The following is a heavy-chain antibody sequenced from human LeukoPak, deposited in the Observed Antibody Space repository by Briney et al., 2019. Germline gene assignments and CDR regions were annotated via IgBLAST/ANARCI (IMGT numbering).Heavy chain of an antibody. D-gene: IGHD4-17*01. J-gene: IGHJ5*02. Sequence: GGSLRLSCAASGFTFSSYEMNWVRQAPGKGLEWVSYISSSGSTIYYADSVKGRFTISRDNAKNSLYLQMNSLRAEDTAVYYCARDLTPLRYGDYQPLWFDPWGQGTLVTVSS. CDR2: ISSSGSTI. CDR3: ARDLTPLRYGDYQPLWFDP. V-gene: IGHV3-48*03. CDR1: GFTFSSYE.